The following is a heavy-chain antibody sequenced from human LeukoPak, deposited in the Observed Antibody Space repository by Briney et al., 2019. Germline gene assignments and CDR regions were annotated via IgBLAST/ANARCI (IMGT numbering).Heavy chain of an antibody. Sequence: ASVKVSCKASGYTFTGYYMHWVRQAPGQGLERMGWINPNSGGTNYAQKFQGRVTMTRDTSISTAYMELSRLGSDDTAVYYCARSVTMIVVVMRGGLGYWGQGTLVTVSS. CDR2: INPNSGGT. V-gene: IGHV1-2*02. D-gene: IGHD3-22*01. CDR3: ARSVTMIVVVMRGGLGY. CDR1: GYTFTGYY. J-gene: IGHJ4*02.